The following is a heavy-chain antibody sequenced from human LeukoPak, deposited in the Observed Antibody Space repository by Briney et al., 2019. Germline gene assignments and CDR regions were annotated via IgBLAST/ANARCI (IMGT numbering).Heavy chain of an antibody. CDR3: ARGKYFSITSGFRRAFLKGDYYSYSYMAV. CDR1: GYTFTSYD. J-gene: IGHJ6*03. V-gene: IGHV1-8*01. Sequence: ASVKVSCKASGYTFTSYDINWVRQATGQGLEWMGWMNPNSGNTGYAQKFQGRVTMTRNTSISTAYMELSSLRSEDTAVYYCARGKYFSITSGFRRAFLKGDYYSYSYMAVGAKGPRSPSP. CDR2: MNPNSGNT. D-gene: IGHD2-2*01.